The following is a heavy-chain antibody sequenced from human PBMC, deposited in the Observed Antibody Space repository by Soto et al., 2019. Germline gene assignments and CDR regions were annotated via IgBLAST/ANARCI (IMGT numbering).Heavy chain of an antibody. J-gene: IGHJ4*02. V-gene: IGHV2-70*01. CDR2: IDWDDDK. CDR3: ARTVFYGDPAWYFDY. D-gene: IGHD4-17*01. Sequence: SGPTLVNPTQTLTLTCTFSGFSLSTSGMCVSWIRQPPGKALEWLALIDWDDDKYYSTSLKTRLTISKDTSKNQAVLTMTNMDPVDTATYYCARTVFYGDPAWYFDYWGQGTLVTVSS. CDR1: GFSLSTSGMC.